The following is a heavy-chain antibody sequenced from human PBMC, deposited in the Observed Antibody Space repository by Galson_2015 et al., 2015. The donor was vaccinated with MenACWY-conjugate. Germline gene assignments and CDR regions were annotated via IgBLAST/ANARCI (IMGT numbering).Heavy chain of an antibody. CDR3: AKDVFRGDCSGCSFYPLRN. Sequence: SLRLSCAASGFTFSSYDMSWVRQAPGKGLEWVSAISGSGDHTYHADSVKGRFTFSRDNSRNTLYLQINSLRAEDTAVYYCAKDVFRGDCSGCSFYPLRNWGHGTLVTVAS. V-gene: IGHV3-23*01. J-gene: IGHJ4*01. CDR1: GFTFSSYD. D-gene: IGHD2-15*01. CDR2: ISGSGDHT.